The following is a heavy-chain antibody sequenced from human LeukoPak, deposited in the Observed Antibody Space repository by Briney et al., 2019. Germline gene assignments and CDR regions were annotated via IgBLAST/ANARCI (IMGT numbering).Heavy chain of an antibody. D-gene: IGHD2-2*01. J-gene: IGHJ4*02. CDR1: RYTFTGYY. CDR3: ARARGGQVPAPSFDD. CDR2: ISPNSGGT. V-gene: IGHV1-2*02. Sequence: ASVKVSCKASRYTFTGYYMHWVRQAPGQGLEWMGWISPNSGGTNYAQKFQGRVTMTRDTSISTAYMELSRLRSDDTAVYYCARARGGQVPAPSFDDWGQGTLVTVSS.